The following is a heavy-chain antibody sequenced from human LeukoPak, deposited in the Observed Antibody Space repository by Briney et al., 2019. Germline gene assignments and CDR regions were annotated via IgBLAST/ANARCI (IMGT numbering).Heavy chain of an antibody. J-gene: IGHJ3*02. CDR2: ISSSSSYI. CDR1: GFTFSSYS. V-gene: IGHV3-21*01. Sequence: EGSLRLSCAASGFTFSSYSMNWVRQAPGKGLEWVSSISSSSSYIYYADSVKGRFTISRDNAKNSLYLQMNSLRAEDTAVYYCARDAGWLQLSAFDIWGQGTMVTVSS. D-gene: IGHD5-24*01. CDR3: ARDAGWLQLSAFDI.